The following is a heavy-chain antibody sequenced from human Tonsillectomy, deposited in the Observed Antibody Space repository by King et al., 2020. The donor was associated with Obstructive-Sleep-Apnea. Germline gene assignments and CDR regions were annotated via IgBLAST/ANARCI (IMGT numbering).Heavy chain of an antibody. CDR3: AISATFWSGSRGIDV. D-gene: IGHD3-3*01. CDR2: IYSRGSA. J-gene: IGHJ6*02. Sequence: LPLQESGPGLVRPSQTLSLTCTVSGASISRGGYYWTWIRLHPGKGLEWIGYIYSRGSASYNPSLNSRATISKDMSKNDFSLNLRSVTAADTAIYYCAISATFWSGSRGIDVWGQGTTVTVS. V-gene: IGHV4-31*03. CDR1: GASISRGGYY.